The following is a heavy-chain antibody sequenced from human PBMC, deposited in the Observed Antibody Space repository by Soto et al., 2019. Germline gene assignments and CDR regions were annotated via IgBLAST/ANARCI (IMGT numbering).Heavy chain of an antibody. Sequence: SETLSLTCTVSGGSISSGGYYWSWIRQHPGKGLEWIGYIYYSGSTYYNPSLKSRVTISVDTSKNQFSLKLSSVTAADTAVYYCARGRSVRLRTAFDIWGQGTMVTVSS. J-gene: IGHJ3*02. D-gene: IGHD6-6*01. CDR3: ARGRSVRLRTAFDI. V-gene: IGHV4-31*03. CDR1: GGSISSGGYY. CDR2: IYYSGST.